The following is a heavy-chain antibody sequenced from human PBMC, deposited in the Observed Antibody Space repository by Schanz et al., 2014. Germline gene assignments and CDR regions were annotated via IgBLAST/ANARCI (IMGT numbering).Heavy chain of an antibody. J-gene: IGHJ6*02. CDR3: AREEGWGIAAAGPERYYYRMDV. CDR2: ISSSSSYI. V-gene: IGHV3-21*01. CDR1: GFTFSSYS. Sequence: EVQLVESGGGLVKPGGSLRLSCAASGFTFSSYSMNWVRQAPGKGLEWVASISSSSSYIYYADSVKGRFTISRDNAKNSLYLQMNSLRAEDTAVYYCAREEGWGIAAAGPERYYYRMDVWGQGTTVTVSS. D-gene: IGHD6-13*01.